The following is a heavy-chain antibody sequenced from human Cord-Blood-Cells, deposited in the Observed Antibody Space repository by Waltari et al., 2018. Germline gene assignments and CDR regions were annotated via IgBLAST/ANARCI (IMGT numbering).Heavy chain of an antibody. D-gene: IGHD1-1*01. V-gene: IGHV3-66*01. J-gene: IGHJ4*02. CDR3: ARVRYYYFDY. Sequence: EVQLVESRGGLVQTGGSPRLSCAATRFPVSRNNMSWGRQAPGKGLELVSVIYSGGSTYYADSVNGRFTISRDNSKNTLYLQMNSLRAEDTAVYYCARVRYYYFDYWGQGTLVTVSS. CDR1: RFPVSRNN. CDR2: IYSGGST.